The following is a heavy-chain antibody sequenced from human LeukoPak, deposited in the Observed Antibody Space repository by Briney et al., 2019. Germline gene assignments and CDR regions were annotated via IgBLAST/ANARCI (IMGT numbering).Heavy chain of an antibody. J-gene: IGHJ5*02. Sequence: GWSLRLSCAASGFTFSDYYMSWISQAPGKGLEWVSYISSSSSYTNYADSVKGRFTISRDNAKNSLYLQMNSLRAEDTAVYYCARDGMRYSSSWYPNWFDPWGQGTLVTVSS. CDR1: GFTFSDYY. CDR2: ISSSSSYT. V-gene: IGHV3-11*05. D-gene: IGHD6-13*01. CDR3: ARDGMRYSSSWYPNWFDP.